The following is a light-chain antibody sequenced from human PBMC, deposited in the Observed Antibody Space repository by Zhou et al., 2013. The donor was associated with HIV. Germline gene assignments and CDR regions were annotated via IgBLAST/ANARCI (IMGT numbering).Light chain of an antibody. Sequence: ETVLMQSPDTLSLSPGERATLSCRASQSVSGSYLAWYQQKPGQAPRLLIHGASSRATGIPDRFSGSGSGTDFTLTISRLEPEDFAVYYCHQYSSRPYTFGQGTKLEIK. CDR2: GAS. CDR3: HQYSSRPYT. J-gene: IGKJ2*01. V-gene: IGKV3-20*01. CDR1: QSVSGSY.